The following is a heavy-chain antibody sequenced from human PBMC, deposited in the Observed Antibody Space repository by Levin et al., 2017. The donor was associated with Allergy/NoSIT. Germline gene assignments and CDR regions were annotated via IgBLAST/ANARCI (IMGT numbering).Heavy chain of an antibody. CDR3: ARGRVPNDY. J-gene: IGHJ4*02. CDR2: ISRGNSYT. CDR1: GFIVSDSY. D-gene: IGHD3-10*01. Sequence: GESLKISCAASGFIVSDSYMSWIRQAPGKGLEWVSYISRGNSYTNYLDSVKGRFTISRDNAKNSLYLQMNSLRADDTAIYYCARGRVPNDYWGQGTLVTVSS. V-gene: IGHV3-11*05.